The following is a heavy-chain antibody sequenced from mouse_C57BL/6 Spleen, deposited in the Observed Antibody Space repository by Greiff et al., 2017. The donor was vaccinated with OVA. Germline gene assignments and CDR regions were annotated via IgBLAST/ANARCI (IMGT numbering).Heavy chain of an antibody. CDR3: ARERKLGHLYFDY. V-gene: IGHV5-6*01. CDR2: ISSGGSYT. D-gene: IGHD4-1*01. Sequence: EVQLVESGGDLVKPGGSLKLSCAASGFTFSSYGMSWVRQTPDKRLEWVATISSGGSYTYYPDSVKGRFTISRDNAKNTLYLQMSSLKSEDTAMYYCARERKLGHLYFDYWGQGTTLTVSS. J-gene: IGHJ2*01. CDR1: GFTFSSYG.